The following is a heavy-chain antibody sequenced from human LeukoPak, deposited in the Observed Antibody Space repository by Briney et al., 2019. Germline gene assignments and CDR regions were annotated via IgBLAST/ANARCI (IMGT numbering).Heavy chain of an antibody. Sequence: PGRSLRLSCAASGFTFSSYGMHWVRQAPGKGLEWVAVTSYDGSNKYYADSVKGRFTISRDNSKNTLYLQMNSLRAEDTAVYYCAKGTWRREYYYYGMDVWGQGTTVTVSS. J-gene: IGHJ6*02. V-gene: IGHV3-30*18. CDR3: AKGTWRREYYYYGMDV. CDR2: TSYDGSNK. D-gene: IGHD5-12*01. CDR1: GFTFSSYG.